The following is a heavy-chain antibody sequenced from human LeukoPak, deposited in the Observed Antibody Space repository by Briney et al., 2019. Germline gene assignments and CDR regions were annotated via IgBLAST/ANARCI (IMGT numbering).Heavy chain of an antibody. V-gene: IGHV1-18*01. J-gene: IGHJ6*02. D-gene: IGHD5-24*01. Sequence: ASVKVSCKASGYTFTSYGISWVRQAPGQGLEWMGWISAYNGNTNYAQKLQGRVTMTTDTSTSTAYMELRSLRSDDTAVYYCARHVEMATTNYYYYGMDVLGQGTTVTVSS. CDR2: ISAYNGNT. CDR1: GYTFTSYG. CDR3: ARHVEMATTNYYYYGMDV.